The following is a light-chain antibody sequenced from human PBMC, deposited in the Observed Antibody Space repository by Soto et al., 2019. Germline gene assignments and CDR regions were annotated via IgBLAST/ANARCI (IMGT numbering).Light chain of an antibody. Sequence: EIPMTQSPSTLSASVRDRVTLTCRASQSVNGWLASYQQTPGRAPKLLIYDASSLKSGVSSRFSSSGSGAEFTLTISSLQPEDFATYYCQHDYSYPWTFGQGTKVDIK. V-gene: IGKV1-5*01. CDR3: QHDYSYPWT. J-gene: IGKJ1*01. CDR1: QSVNGW. CDR2: DAS.